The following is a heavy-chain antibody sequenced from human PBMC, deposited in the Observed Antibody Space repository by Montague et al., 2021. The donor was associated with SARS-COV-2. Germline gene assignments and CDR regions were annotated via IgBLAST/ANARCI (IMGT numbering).Heavy chain of an antibody. CDR2: IYYNGST. CDR1: GDSISTYY. D-gene: IGHD3-22*01. Sequence: SETLSLTCTVSGDSISTYYWSWIRQPPGKGLEWIGYIYYNGSTNYNPSPKSRVTISVDTSKNQFPLRLSSVTAADTAVYFCARGGATYYYDNSGYVNAFDTWGQGTMVTVSS. CDR3: ARGGATYYYDNSGYVNAFDT. V-gene: IGHV4-59*01. J-gene: IGHJ3*02.